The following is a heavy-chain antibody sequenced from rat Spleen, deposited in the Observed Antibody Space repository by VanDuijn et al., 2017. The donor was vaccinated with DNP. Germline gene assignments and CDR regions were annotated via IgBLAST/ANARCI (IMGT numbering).Heavy chain of an antibody. CDR1: GFIFNNCW. Sequence: EVQLVESGGDLVQPGGSLKLSCVASGFIFNNCWMTWIRQVPGKGLEWVASITSSGGTTYYGDSVKGRFTISRDNARSTLYLQMNSVRSEDMATYYCARWGYTTNYYSKWYFDLWGPGTMVTVSS. D-gene: IGHD1-6*01. CDR3: ARWGYTTNYYSKWYFDL. J-gene: IGHJ1*01. CDR2: ITSSGGTT. V-gene: IGHV5-31*01.